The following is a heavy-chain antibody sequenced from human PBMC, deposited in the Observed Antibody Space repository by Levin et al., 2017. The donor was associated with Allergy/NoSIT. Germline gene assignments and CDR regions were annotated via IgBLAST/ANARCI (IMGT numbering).Heavy chain of an antibody. CDR2: VWYDEINK. D-gene: IGHD2-2*01. J-gene: IGHJ4*02. Sequence: GGSLRLSCTASGFNFSNYGMHWVRQAPGKGLEWVAVVWYDEINKHYADSVKGRFTISRDISTSTLYLQMNSLRAEDTAVYYCARDYCSSTSCVWGYFDYWGQGTLVTVSS. V-gene: IGHV3-33*01. CDR1: GFNFSNYG. CDR3: ARDYCSSTSCVWGYFDY.